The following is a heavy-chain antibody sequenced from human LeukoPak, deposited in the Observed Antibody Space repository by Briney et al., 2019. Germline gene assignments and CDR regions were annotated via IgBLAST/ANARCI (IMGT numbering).Heavy chain of an antibody. CDR3: ARALIGYYFDY. J-gene: IGHJ4*02. CDR1: GFTFSSYS. CDR2: ISSSSSYI. Sequence: GGSLRLSCAASGFTFSSYSMNWVRQAPGKGLEWGSSISSSSSYIYYADSVKGRFTISRDNAKNSLYLQMNSLRAEDTAVYYCARALIGYYFDYWGQGTLVTVSS. D-gene: IGHD2-8*01. V-gene: IGHV3-21*01.